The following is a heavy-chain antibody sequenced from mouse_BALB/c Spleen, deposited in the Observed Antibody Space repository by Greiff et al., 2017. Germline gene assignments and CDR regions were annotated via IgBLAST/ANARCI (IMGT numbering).Heavy chain of an antibody. Sequence: EVQLVESGGGLVQPKGSLKLSCAASGFTFNTYAMNWVRQAPGKGLEWVARIRSKSNNYATYYADSVKDRFTISRDDSQSMLYLQMNNLKTEDTAMYYCVRQDYFAWFAYWGQGTLVTVSA. V-gene: IGHV10-1*02. CDR2: IRSKSNNYAT. J-gene: IGHJ3*01. D-gene: IGHD2-13*01. CDR3: VRQDYFAWFAY. CDR1: GFTFNTYA.